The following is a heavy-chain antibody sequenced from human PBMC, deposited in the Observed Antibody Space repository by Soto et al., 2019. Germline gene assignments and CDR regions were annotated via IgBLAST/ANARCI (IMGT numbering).Heavy chain of an antibody. Sequence: GESLKISCKGSGYSFTSYWIGWGRQMPGKGLEWMGIIYPGDSDTRYSPSFQGQVTISADKSISTAYLQWSSLKASDTAMYYCARHPTYYDFWSGPKGYYGMDVWGQGTTVTVSS. V-gene: IGHV5-51*01. J-gene: IGHJ6*02. CDR2: IYPGDSDT. CDR3: ARHPTYYDFWSGPKGYYGMDV. D-gene: IGHD3-3*01. CDR1: GYSFTSYW.